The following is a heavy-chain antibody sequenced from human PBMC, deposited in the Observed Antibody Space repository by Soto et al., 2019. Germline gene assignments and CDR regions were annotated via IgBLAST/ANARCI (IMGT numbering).Heavy chain of an antibody. D-gene: IGHD5-18*01. CDR2: INSDGST. V-gene: IGHV3-53*01. CDR1: GFLVNSAY. J-gene: IGHJ4*02. Sequence: EVQLVESGGGLIPPGGSLRLSCAASGFLVNSAYMTWVRQAPGKGLEWLSMINSDGSTLYAESVKGRFTISRDNSKNRQDLQMNSLRAEDSAMYYCARSGYSFAWGYWGQGTLGIVTS. CDR3: ARSGYSFAWGY.